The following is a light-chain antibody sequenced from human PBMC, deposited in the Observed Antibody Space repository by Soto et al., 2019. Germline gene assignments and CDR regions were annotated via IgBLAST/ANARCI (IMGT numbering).Light chain of an antibody. Sequence: DIQMTQSPSSLPASVGDRVTITCRASQSISTHLSWYQQTPGKAPKLLIYAASSLQSGIPSRFSGSGSGTDFTLTISDLQPEDFATYYCQQSYGTPVTFGQGTKVDIK. V-gene: IGKV1-39*01. CDR1: QSISTH. J-gene: IGKJ1*01. CDR2: AAS. CDR3: QQSYGTPVT.